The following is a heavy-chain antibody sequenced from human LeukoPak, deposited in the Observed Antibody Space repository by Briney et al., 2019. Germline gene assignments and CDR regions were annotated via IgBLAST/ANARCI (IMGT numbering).Heavy chain of an antibody. CDR3: AKDRFGGGDLIDY. V-gene: IGHV3-30*02. CDR1: GFTFSSYG. J-gene: IGHJ4*02. D-gene: IGHD2-21*01. Sequence: SGGSLRLSCAASGFTFSSYGMHWVRQAPGKGLEWVAVIWYGGSNKYYADSVKGRFTISRDNSKNTLYLQMNSLRAEDTAVYYCAKDRFGGGDLIDYWGQGTLVTVSS. CDR2: IWYGGSNK.